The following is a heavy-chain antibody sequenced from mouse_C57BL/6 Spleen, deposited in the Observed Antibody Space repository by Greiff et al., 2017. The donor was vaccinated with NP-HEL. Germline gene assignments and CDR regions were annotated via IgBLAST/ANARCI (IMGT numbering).Heavy chain of an antibody. CDR2: IYPGSGST. D-gene: IGHD1-1*01. Sequence: VQLQQPGAELVKPGASVKMSCKASGYTFTSYWITWVKQRPGQGLEWIGDIYPGSGSTNYNEKFKSKATLTVDTSSSTAYMQLSSLTSEDSAVYYCARFGDYYLYAKDYWGQGTSVTVSS. J-gene: IGHJ4*01. CDR3: ARFGDYYLYAKDY. V-gene: IGHV1-55*01. CDR1: GYTFTSYW.